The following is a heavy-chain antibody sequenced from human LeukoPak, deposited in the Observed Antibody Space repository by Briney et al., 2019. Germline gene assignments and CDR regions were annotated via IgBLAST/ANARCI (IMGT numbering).Heavy chain of an antibody. CDR3: ARHFRSNYAPLDF. CDR1: GGSISSHGYY. CDR2: IYYSGDT. Sequence: PSETLSLTCTVSGGSISSHGYYWAWIRQPPGKGLEWIGNIYYSGDTYYNPSLKSRVTISVDTSKNQFSLKLSSVTAADTAVYYCARHFRSNYAPLDFWGQGTLVTVSS. D-gene: IGHD4-11*01. J-gene: IGHJ4*02. V-gene: IGHV4-39*01.